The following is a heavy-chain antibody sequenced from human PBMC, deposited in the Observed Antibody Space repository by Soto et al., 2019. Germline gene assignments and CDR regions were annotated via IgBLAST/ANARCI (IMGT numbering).Heavy chain of an antibody. J-gene: IGHJ4*02. Sequence: QVQLVESGGGLVKPGGSLRLSCAASGFTFSDYYMSWIRQAPGKGLEWVSYISSSSSYTNYADSVKGRFTISRDNAKNSLYLQMNSLRAEDTAVYYCARACTSCYVPHYWGQGTLVTVSS. D-gene: IGHD2-2*01. V-gene: IGHV3-11*06. CDR2: ISSSSSYT. CDR1: GFTFSDYY. CDR3: ARACTSCYVPHY.